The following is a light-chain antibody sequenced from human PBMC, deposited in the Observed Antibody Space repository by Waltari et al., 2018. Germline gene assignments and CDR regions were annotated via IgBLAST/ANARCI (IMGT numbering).Light chain of an antibody. V-gene: IGKV2-28*01. CDR2: LGS. Sequence: DIVMTQSPLSLPVTPGEPASISCRSSQSLLHSNGYNYLDWYLQEPGQSPQPLVYLGSNRASGVPDRFSGSGSGTDFTLKISRVEAEDVGVYYCMQALQTPTFGQGTKVEIK. J-gene: IGKJ1*01. CDR1: QSLLHSNGYNY. CDR3: MQALQTPT.